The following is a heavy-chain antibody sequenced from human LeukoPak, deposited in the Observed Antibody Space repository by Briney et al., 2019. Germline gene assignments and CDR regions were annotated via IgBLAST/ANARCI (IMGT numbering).Heavy chain of an antibody. Sequence: SETPSLTCAVYGGSFSGYYWSWIRQPPGKGLEWIGEINHSGSTNYNPSLKSQVTISVDTSKNQFSLKLSSVTAADTAVYYCARGQYCSGGSCGWFDPWGQGTLVTVSS. D-gene: IGHD2-15*01. CDR2: INHSGST. CDR1: GGSFSGYY. J-gene: IGHJ5*02. V-gene: IGHV4-34*01. CDR3: ARGQYCSGGSCGWFDP.